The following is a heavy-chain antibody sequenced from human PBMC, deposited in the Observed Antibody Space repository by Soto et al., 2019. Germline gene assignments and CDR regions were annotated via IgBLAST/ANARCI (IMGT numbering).Heavy chain of an antibody. CDR1: GGSFSGYY. Sequence: SETLSLTCAVYGGSFSGYYWSWIRQPPGKGLEWIGEINHSGSTNYNPSLKSRVTISVDTSKNQFSLKLSSVTAADTAVYYCARNLPAAADNYYYYYMDVWGKGTTVTVSS. D-gene: IGHD6-13*01. V-gene: IGHV4-34*01. J-gene: IGHJ6*03. CDR3: ARNLPAAADNYYYYYMDV. CDR2: INHSGST.